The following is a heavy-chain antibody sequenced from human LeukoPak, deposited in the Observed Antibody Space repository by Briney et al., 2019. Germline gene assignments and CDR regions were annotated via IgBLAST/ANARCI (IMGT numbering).Heavy chain of an antibody. CDR3: ARVATPYCSGGSCYFDYFDY. J-gene: IGHJ4*02. V-gene: IGHV3-48*03. D-gene: IGHD2-15*01. CDR2: ISSSGSTI. Sequence: PGGSLRLSCAASGFTFSSYEVNWVRQAPGRGLEWVSYISSSGSTIYYADSVKGRFTISRDNAKNSLYLQMNSLRAEDTAVYYCARVATPYCSGGSCYFDYFDYWGQGTLVTVSS. CDR1: GFTFSSYE.